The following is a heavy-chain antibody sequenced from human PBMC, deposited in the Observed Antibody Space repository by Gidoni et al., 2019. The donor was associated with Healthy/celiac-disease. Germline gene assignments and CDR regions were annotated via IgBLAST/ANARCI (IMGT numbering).Heavy chain of an antibody. CDR2: ISGSGGST. Sequence: EVQLLESGGGLVQPGGSLRLPCAASGVTFSSYALRWVRQAPGKGLEWVSAISGSGGSTYYADSVKGRFTISRDNSKNTLYLQMNSLRAEDTAVYYCAKASGFLWFGELLHFDYWGQGTLVTVSS. CDR1: GVTFSSYA. V-gene: IGHV3-23*01. CDR3: AKASGFLWFGELLHFDY. D-gene: IGHD3-10*01. J-gene: IGHJ4*02.